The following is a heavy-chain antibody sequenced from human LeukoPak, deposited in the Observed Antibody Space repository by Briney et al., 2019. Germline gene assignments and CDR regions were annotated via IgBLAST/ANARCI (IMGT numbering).Heavy chain of an antibody. Sequence: PSETLSLTCTVSGGSISSHYWSWIRQPPGKGLEWIGYIYYSGSTNYNPSLKSRVTISVDTSKNQFSLKVSSVTAADTAVYYCARRSIAAAGNYFDYWGQGTLVTVSP. CDR3: ARRSIAAAGNYFDY. CDR2: IYYSGST. V-gene: IGHV4-59*08. D-gene: IGHD6-13*01. CDR1: GGSISSHY. J-gene: IGHJ4*02.